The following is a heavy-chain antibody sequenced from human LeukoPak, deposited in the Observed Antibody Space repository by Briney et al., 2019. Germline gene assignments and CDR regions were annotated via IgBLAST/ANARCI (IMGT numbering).Heavy chain of an antibody. CDR2: IKQEGSEK. CDR3: ARGPPYCGGDCYSNPFDAFDI. CDR1: GFTFSSYW. Sequence: GGSLRLSCAASGFTFSSYWMSWVRQAPGKGLEWVANIKQEGSEKYYVDSVKGRFTISRDNAKNSLYLQMNSLRAEDTAVYYCARGPPYCGGDCYSNPFDAFDIWGQGTMVTVSS. J-gene: IGHJ3*02. V-gene: IGHV3-7*01. D-gene: IGHD2-21*02.